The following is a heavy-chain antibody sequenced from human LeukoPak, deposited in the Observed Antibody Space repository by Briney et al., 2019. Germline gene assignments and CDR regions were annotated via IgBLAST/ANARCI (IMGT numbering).Heavy chain of an antibody. D-gene: IGHD5-24*01. CDR1: GFTFSNYA. V-gene: IGHV3-30*04. CDR3: AKSGYNRFDY. Sequence: QPGRSLRLSCAASGFTFSNYAMHWVRQAPGKGLEWVAVISYDGSNKNYADSVKGRFTISRDNSKNTLHLQMNSLRAEDTAVYYCAKSGYNRFDYWGQGTLVTVSS. J-gene: IGHJ4*02. CDR2: ISYDGSNK.